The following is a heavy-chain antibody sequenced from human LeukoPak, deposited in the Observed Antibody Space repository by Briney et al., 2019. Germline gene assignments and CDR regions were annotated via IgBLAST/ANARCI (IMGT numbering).Heavy chain of an antibody. CDR3: AKDMGGLCSSSWLYYYYGMDV. J-gene: IGHJ6*02. D-gene: IGHD6-13*01. CDR2: ISWNSGSI. Sequence: GGSLRLSCAASGFTFDDYAMHWVRQAPGKGLEWVSGISWNSGSIGYADSVKGRFTISRDNAKNSLYLQMNSLRAEDTALYYCAKDMGGLCSSSWLYYYYGMDVWGQGTTVTVSS. V-gene: IGHV3-9*01. CDR1: GFTFDDYA.